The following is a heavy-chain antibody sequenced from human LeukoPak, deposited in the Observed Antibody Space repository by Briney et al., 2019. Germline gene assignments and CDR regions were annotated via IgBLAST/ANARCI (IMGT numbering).Heavy chain of an antibody. CDR3: AREKPSSSWYSDFDY. J-gene: IGHJ4*02. CDR2: IYYSGST. CDR1: GGSISSYY. D-gene: IGHD6-13*01. Sequence: SETLSLTCTVSGGSISSYYWSWIRQPPGKGLEWIGYIYYSGSTNCNPSLKSRVTISVDTSKNQFSLKLSSVTAADTAVYYCAREKPSSSWYSDFDYWGQGTLVTVSS. V-gene: IGHV4-59*01.